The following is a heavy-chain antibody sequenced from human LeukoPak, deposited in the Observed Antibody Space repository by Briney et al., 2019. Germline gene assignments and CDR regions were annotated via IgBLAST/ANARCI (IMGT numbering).Heavy chain of an antibody. CDR2: IRSRSSYI. Sequence: PGGSLRLSCAASGFTFGSYSMNWVRQAPGKGLEWAPSIRSRSSYIYYADSVKGRFTISRDNAKNSLYLQMNGLRAEDTAVYYCARIYDSSGYYYGTIDAFDIWGQGTMVTVSS. D-gene: IGHD3-22*01. CDR1: GFTFGSYS. CDR3: ARIYDSSGYYYGTIDAFDI. J-gene: IGHJ3*02. V-gene: IGHV3-21*01.